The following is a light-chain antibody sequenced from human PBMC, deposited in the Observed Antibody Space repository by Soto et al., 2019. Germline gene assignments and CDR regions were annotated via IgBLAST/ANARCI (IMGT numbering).Light chain of an antibody. Sequence: QSALTQPASVSGSPGQSITISCTGTSSDVGGYNYVSWYQQHPGKAPKLMIYEVSNRPSGVSNRVSGSKSGNTASLTISGLQAEDEADYYCSSYPSSSTLVVFGVGTKVTVL. V-gene: IGLV2-14*01. CDR2: EVS. CDR3: SSYPSSSTLVV. J-gene: IGLJ2*01. CDR1: SSDVGGYNY.